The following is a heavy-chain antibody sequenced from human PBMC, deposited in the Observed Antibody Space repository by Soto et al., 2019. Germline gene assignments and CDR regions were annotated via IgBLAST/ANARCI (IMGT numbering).Heavy chain of an antibody. CDR3: ARVGRLHYFDY. CDR2: ISYDGSNK. J-gene: IGHJ4*02. D-gene: IGHD4-17*01. Sequence: QVQLVASGGGVVQTGRSLRLSCAASGFTFSSYAMHWVRQAPGKGLEWVAVISYDGSNKYYADSVKGRFTISRDNSKNTLFLQMNSLRAEDTAVYYCARVGRLHYFDYWGQGTLVTVSS. CDR1: GFTFSSYA. V-gene: IGHV3-30-3*01.